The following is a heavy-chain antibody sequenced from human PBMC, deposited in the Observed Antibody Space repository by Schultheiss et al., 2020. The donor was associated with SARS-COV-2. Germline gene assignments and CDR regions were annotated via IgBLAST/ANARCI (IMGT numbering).Heavy chain of an antibody. J-gene: IGHJ4*02. V-gene: IGHV3-23*01. Sequence: GGSLRLSCAASGFTFSSYAMSWVRQAPGKGLEWVSAISGSGGSTYYADSVKGRFTISRDNSKNTLYLQMDNLRAEDTAVYYCAKEHSSSSLWYFDSWGQGTLVTGSS. D-gene: IGHD6-6*01. CDR1: GFTFSSYA. CDR3: AKEHSSSSLWYFDS. CDR2: ISGSGGST.